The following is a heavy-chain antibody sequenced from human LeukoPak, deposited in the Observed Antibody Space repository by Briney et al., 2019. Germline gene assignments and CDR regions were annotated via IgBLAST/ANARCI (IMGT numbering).Heavy chain of an antibody. D-gene: IGHD2-15*01. CDR2: IYYSGST. V-gene: IGHV4-59*08. Sequence: SETLSLTCTVSGGSISSYYWSWIRQPPGKGLEWIGYIYYSGSTSYNPSLKSRVTISVDTSKNQFSLKLSSVTAADTAVYYCARHIVVVVAASYSDWFDPWGQGTLVTVSS. CDR1: GGSISSYY. J-gene: IGHJ5*02. CDR3: ARHIVVVVAASYSDWFDP.